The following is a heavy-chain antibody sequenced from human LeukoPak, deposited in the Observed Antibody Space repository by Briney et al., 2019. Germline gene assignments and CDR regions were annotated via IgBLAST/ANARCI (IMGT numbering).Heavy chain of an antibody. V-gene: IGHV3-11*01. CDR2: ISSSGSTI. D-gene: IGHD3-10*01. CDR3: ARDLISGDVLLWFGDSPLFDY. Sequence: PGGSLRLSCAASRFTFSDYYMSWIRQAPGKGLEWVSYISSSGSTIYYADSVKGRFTISRDNAKNSLYLQMNSLRAEDTAVYYCARDLISGDVLLWFGDSPLFDYWGQGTLVTVSS. J-gene: IGHJ4*02. CDR1: RFTFSDYY.